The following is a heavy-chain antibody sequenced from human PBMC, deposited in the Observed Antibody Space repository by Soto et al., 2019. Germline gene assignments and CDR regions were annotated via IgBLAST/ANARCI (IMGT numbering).Heavy chain of an antibody. D-gene: IGHD5-12*01. Sequence: SETLSLTCTVSGGSISSYYWSWIRQPPGKGLEWIGYIYFSGGTNYNPSLKSRVTISVDTSKNQFSLKLSSVTAADTAVYYCARDLFGGYCLDYWGQGALVTVSS. CDR1: GGSISSYY. CDR3: ARDLFGGYCLDY. CDR2: IYFSGGT. V-gene: IGHV4-59*12. J-gene: IGHJ4*02.